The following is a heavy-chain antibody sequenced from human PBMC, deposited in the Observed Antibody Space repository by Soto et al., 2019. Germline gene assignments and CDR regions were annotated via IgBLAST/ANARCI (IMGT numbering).Heavy chain of an antibody. Sequence: EVQLLESEGALVQPGGSLRLSCAASGFTFKDFAMSWVRLAPGRGLEWVSGISGSGVSTYYAASVKGRFTISRDNSKITVYLQMNSLRDEDTAIYYCASDRTFNFYYGMDVWGQGTTVTVSS. CDR1: GFTFKDFA. CDR3: ASDRTFNFYYGMDV. J-gene: IGHJ6*02. V-gene: IGHV3-23*01. CDR2: ISGSGVST.